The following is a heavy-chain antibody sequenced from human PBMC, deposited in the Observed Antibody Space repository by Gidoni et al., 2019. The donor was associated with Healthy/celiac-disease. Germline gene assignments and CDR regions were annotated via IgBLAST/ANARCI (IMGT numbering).Heavy chain of an antibody. CDR3: TTDEVGEAAAGHFDY. CDR2: IKSKTDGGTT. D-gene: IGHD6-13*01. CDR1: GFTFSNAW. V-gene: IGHV3-15*01. J-gene: IGHJ4*02. Sequence: EVQLVESGGGLVKPGGSLRLSCSASGFTFSNAWMSWVRQAPGKGLEWVGRIKSKTDGGTTDYAAPVKGRFTISRDDSKNTLYLQMNSLKTEDTAVYYCTTDEVGEAAAGHFDYWGQGTLVTVSS.